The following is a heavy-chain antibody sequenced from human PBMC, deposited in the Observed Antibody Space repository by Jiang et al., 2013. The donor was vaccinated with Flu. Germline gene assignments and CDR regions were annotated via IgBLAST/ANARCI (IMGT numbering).Heavy chain of an antibody. CDR2: IIPILGIA. D-gene: IGHD3-22*01. Sequence: GAEVKKPGSSVKVSCKASGGTFSSYTISWVRQAPGQGLEWMGRIIPILGIANYAQKFQGRVTITADKSTSTAYMELSSLRSEDTAVYYCAREELGYDSSPRWFDPWGQGTLVTVSS. CDR1: GGTFSSYT. V-gene: IGHV1-69*04. CDR3: AREELGYDSSPRWFDP. J-gene: IGHJ5*02.